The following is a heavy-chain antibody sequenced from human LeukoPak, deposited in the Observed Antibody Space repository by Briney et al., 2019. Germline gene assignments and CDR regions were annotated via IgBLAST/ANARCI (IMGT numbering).Heavy chain of an antibody. J-gene: IGHJ3*02. Sequence: GASVKVSCKASGYTFTTYDINWVRQAPGQGLEWMGWINPNSGGTNYAQKFQGRVTMTRDTSISTAYMELSRLRSDDTAVYYCARMGAYCGGDCYSHYTPNDAFDIWGQGTMVTVSS. CDR2: INPNSGGT. CDR1: GYTFTTYD. CDR3: ARMGAYCGGDCYSHYTPNDAFDI. D-gene: IGHD2-21*02. V-gene: IGHV1-2*02.